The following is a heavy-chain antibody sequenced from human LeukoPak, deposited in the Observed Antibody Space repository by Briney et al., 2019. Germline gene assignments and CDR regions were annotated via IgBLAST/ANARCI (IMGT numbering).Heavy chain of an antibody. CDR2: INDRGST. V-gene: IGHV4-34*01. J-gene: IGHJ6*02. CDR3: ARGFFDWLLYNGGYYYYYYGMDV. CDR1: GGSFNKYH. D-gene: IGHD3/OR15-3a*01. Sequence: SETLSLTCAVYGGSFNKYHWSWIRQPAGKGLEWIGEINDRGSTNYNPSLKSRVTISIDTSKNQLSLKQSSVTAADTAVYYCARGFFDWLLYNGGYYYYYYGMDVWGQGTTVTVSS.